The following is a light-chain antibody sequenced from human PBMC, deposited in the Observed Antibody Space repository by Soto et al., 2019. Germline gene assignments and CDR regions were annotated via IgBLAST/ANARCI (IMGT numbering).Light chain of an antibody. V-gene: IGLV2-14*01. Sequence: QSALTQPASVSGSPGQSITISCTGTSSDVGGYNYVSWYQQHPGKAPKLMIYEVSTRPSGVSNRFSGSKSGNTASLTISVLLAEDEADFYCIAYTSSSTLAVVFGGGTKVTVL. CDR2: EVS. CDR1: SSDVGGYNY. CDR3: IAYTSSSTLAVV. J-gene: IGLJ2*01.